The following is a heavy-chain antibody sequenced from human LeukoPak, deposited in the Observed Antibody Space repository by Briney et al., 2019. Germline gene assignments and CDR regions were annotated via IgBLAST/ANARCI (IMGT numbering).Heavy chain of an antibody. Sequence: SETLSLTCAVYGGSFSGYYWSWIRQPPGKGLEWIGEIDHSGSTNYNPSLKSRVTISVDTSKNQFSLKLSSVTAADTAVYYCARGGSGSGYYYGMDVWGKGTTVTVSS. CDR2: IDHSGST. CDR3: ARGGSGSGYYYGMDV. J-gene: IGHJ6*04. V-gene: IGHV4-34*01. CDR1: GGSFSGYY. D-gene: IGHD3-10*01.